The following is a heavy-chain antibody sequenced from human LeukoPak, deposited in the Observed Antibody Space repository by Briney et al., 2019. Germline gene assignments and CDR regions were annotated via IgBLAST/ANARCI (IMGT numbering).Heavy chain of an antibody. CDR1: GGSISSYY. Sequence: SETLSLTCTVSGGSISSYYWSWIRQPPGKGLEWIGYIYYSGSTNYNPSLKSRVTISVDTSKNQFSLKLSSVTAADTAVYYCARDLPSAGYSNYYYGMDVWGQGTTVTVSS. D-gene: IGHD6-13*01. CDR2: IYYSGST. J-gene: IGHJ6*02. CDR3: ARDLPSAGYSNYYYGMDV. V-gene: IGHV4-59*12.